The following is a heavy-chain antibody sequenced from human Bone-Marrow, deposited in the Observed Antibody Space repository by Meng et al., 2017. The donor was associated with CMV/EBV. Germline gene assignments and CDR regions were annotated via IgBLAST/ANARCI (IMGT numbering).Heavy chain of an antibody. V-gene: IGHV4-59*01. J-gene: IGHJ6*02. D-gene: IGHD3-22*01. CDR3: AREPKIGLGSGYYFPYYYYYGMDV. Sequence: SETLSLTCAVYGGSFSDYYWSWIRQPPGKGLEWIGYIYYSGSTYYNPSLKSRVTISVDTSKNQFSLKLSSVTAADTAVYYCAREPKIGLGSGYYFPYYYYYGMDVWGQGTTVTVSS. CDR1: GGSFSDYY. CDR2: IYYSGST.